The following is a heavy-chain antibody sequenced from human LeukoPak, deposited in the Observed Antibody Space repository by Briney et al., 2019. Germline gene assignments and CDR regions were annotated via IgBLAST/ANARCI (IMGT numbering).Heavy chain of an antibody. Sequence: GGSLRLSCVASAFTFNNYWMHWVRQAPGKGLEWVAVISYDGSNKYYADSVKGRFTISRDNSKNTLYLQMNSLRAEDTAVYYCASGSSSYLYFDYWGQGTLVTVSS. D-gene: IGHD6-6*01. V-gene: IGHV3-30-3*01. CDR3: ASGSSSYLYFDY. CDR1: AFTFNNYW. CDR2: ISYDGSNK. J-gene: IGHJ4*02.